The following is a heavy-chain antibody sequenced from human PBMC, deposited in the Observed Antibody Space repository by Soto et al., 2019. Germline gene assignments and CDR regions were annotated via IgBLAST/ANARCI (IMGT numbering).Heavy chain of an antibody. D-gene: IGHD6-6*01. J-gene: IGHJ4*02. V-gene: IGHV4-34*01. CDR1: VGSFSCYY. CDR3: ARGNSSSPPVY. Sequence: PSETLSLSCAVYVGSFSCYYWIWIRQPPGKGLEWIGEINHSGSTNYNPSLKSRVTISVDTSKNQFSLKLSSVTAADTAVYYCARGNSSSPPVYWGQGTLVTVSS. CDR2: INHSGST.